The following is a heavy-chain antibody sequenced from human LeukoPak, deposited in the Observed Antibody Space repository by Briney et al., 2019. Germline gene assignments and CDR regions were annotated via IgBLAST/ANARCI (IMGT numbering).Heavy chain of an antibody. CDR3: ASGELGFDY. V-gene: IGHV3-30*02. CDR1: GFIFSNYG. J-gene: IGHJ4*02. CDR2: IRYDGSNQ. Sequence: GGSLRLSCGASGFIFSNYGMHWVRQAPGKGLEWVAFIRYDGSNQYYVDSVKGRFTISRDNAKNSLYLQMNSLRAEDTAVYYCASGELGFDYWGQGTLVTVSS. D-gene: IGHD7-27*01.